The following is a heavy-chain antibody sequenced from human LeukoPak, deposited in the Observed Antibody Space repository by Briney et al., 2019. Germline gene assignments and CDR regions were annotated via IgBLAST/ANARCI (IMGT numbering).Heavy chain of an antibody. CDR2: ISASGGST. Sequence: GGSLRLSCAASGFTFSSSAMSWVRQVPGKGLEWVSGISASGGSTSYADSVRGRLTISRDNSRNTLYLQMNSLRGDDTAVYYCAKDVGKWESLHFFDYWGQGTLVTVSS. D-gene: IGHD1-26*01. CDR1: GFTFSSSA. V-gene: IGHV3-23*01. CDR3: AKDVGKWESLHFFDY. J-gene: IGHJ4*02.